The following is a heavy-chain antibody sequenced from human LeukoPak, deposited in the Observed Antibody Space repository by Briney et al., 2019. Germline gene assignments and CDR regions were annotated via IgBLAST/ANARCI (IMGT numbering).Heavy chain of an antibody. J-gene: IGHJ6*02. CDR2: INHSGST. CDR1: GGSFSGYY. V-gene: IGHV4-34*01. D-gene: IGHD5-12*01. CDR3: ARAPRPIVAAAWLYYYYGMDV. Sequence: SETLSLTCAVYGGSFSGYYWSWIRQPPGKGLEWIGEINHSGSTNYNPSLKSRVTISVDTSKNQFSLKLSSVTAADTAVYYCARAPRPIVAAAWLYYYYGMDVWGQGTTVTVSS.